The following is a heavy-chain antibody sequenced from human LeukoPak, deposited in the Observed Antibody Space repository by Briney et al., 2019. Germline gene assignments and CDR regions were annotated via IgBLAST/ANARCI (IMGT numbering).Heavy chain of an antibody. J-gene: IGHJ4*02. CDR2: INHSGST. CDR1: GGSFSGYY. Sequence: PSETLSLTCAVYGGSFSGYYWSWIRQPPGKGLEWIGEINHSGSTNYNPSLKSRVTISVDTSKNQFSLKLSSVTAADTAVYYCASLPRITMIVGFPPRGDYWGQGTLVTVSS. D-gene: IGHD3-22*01. CDR3: ASLPRITMIVGFPPRGDY. V-gene: IGHV4-34*01.